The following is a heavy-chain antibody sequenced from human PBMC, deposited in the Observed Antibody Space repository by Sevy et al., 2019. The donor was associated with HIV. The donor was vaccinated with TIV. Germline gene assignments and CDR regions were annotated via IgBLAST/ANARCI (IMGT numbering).Heavy chain of an antibody. CDR1: GGTFSSYA. J-gene: IGHJ4*02. D-gene: IGHD2-8*01. V-gene: IGHV1-69*13. CDR3: ACTDDYFDY. CDR2: IIPIFGTA. Sequence: VKVSCKASGGTFSSYAISWVRQAPGQGLEWMGGIIPIFGTANYAQKFQGRVTISADKSTSTAYMELSSLRSEDTAVYYCACTDDYFDYWGQGTLVIVSS.